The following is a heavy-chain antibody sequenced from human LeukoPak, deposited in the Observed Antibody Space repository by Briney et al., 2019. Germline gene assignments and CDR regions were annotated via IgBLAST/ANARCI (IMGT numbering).Heavy chain of an antibody. V-gene: IGHV3-11*04. CDR1: GFTFSDYY. J-gene: IGHJ6*03. Sequence: GGSLRLSCAASGFTFSDYYMSWIRQAPGKGLEWVSYISTSGSTIYYADSVKGRFTISRDNAKNPLYLQLNSLRAEDTAVYYRARDPYSGSYSDYYYYYMDVWGKGTTVTVSS. CDR2: ISTSGSTI. CDR3: ARDPYSGSYSDYYYYYMDV. D-gene: IGHD1-26*01.